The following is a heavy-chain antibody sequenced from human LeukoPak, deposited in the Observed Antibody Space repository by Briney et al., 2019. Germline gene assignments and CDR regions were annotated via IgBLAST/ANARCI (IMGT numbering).Heavy chain of an antibody. D-gene: IGHD2-2*01. CDR3: AKDFVGVVPATILYYCYCYGMDV. Sequence: GRSLRLSCAASGFTFSSYGMHWVRQAPGKGLEWVAVISYDGSNKYYADSVKGRFTISRDNSKNTLYLQMNSLRAEDTAVYYCAKDFVGVVPATILYYCYCYGMDVWGQGTTVTVSS. CDR2: ISYDGSNK. J-gene: IGHJ6*02. V-gene: IGHV3-30*18. CDR1: GFTFSSYG.